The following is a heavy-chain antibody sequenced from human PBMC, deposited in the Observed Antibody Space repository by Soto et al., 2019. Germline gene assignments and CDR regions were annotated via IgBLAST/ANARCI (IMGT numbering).Heavy chain of an antibody. CDR3: ARGRSSGWSPKLYYDSYYMDV. J-gene: IGHJ6*03. CDR2: ITHSGST. Sequence: QVQLQQWGAGLLKPSETLSLTCAVYGGSFSGYYWSWIRQPPGKGLEWIGEITHSGSTNYNPSLKRRVTISVDTSKNQFSLKLSSVTAADTAVYYCARGRSSGWSPKLYYDSYYMDVWCKGSTVTVS. V-gene: IGHV4-34*01. D-gene: IGHD6-19*01. CDR1: GGSFSGYY.